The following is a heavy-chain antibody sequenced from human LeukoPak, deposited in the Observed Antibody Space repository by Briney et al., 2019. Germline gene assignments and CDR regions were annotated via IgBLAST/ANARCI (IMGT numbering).Heavy chain of an antibody. CDR2: INPNSGGT. D-gene: IGHD6-13*01. Sequence: ASLKVSCKASGYPFTGYFLYWVRQAPGQGLEWMGWINPNSGGTKYAQKFQGRVTMTRDTSISTAYMELSRLRSDDTAVYYCARDPSRGQQLVFYYYYYMDVWGKGTTVTVSS. CDR1: GYPFTGYF. CDR3: ARDPSRGQQLVFYYYYYMDV. J-gene: IGHJ6*03. V-gene: IGHV1-2*02.